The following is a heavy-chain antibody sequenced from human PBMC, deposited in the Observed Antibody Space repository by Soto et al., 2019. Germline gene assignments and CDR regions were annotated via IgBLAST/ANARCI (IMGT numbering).Heavy chain of an antibody. CDR3: AKGGAYYDFWSGYDSAY. CDR2: ISGSGGST. V-gene: IGHV3-23*01. CDR1: GFTFSSYA. Sequence: EVQLLESGGGLVQPGGSLRLSCAASGFTFSSYAMSWVRQAPGKGLEWVSAISGSGGSTYYADSVKGRFTISRDNSKNPLYLQMNSLRAEDTAVYYCAKGGAYYDFWSGYDSAYWGQGTLVTVSS. D-gene: IGHD3-3*01. J-gene: IGHJ4*02.